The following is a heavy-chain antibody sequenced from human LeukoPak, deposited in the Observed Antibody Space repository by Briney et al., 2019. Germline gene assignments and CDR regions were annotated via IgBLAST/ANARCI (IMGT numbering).Heavy chain of an antibody. D-gene: IGHD5-24*01. Sequence: ASVKVSCKASGYTFTSYYMHWVRQAPGQGLEWMGIINPSGGSTSYAQKFQGRVTITADESTSTAYMELSSLRSEDTAVYYCARVGKRWLQTYYFDYWGQGTLVTVSS. V-gene: IGHV1-46*01. J-gene: IGHJ4*02. CDR2: INPSGGST. CDR1: GYTFTSYY. CDR3: ARVGKRWLQTYYFDY.